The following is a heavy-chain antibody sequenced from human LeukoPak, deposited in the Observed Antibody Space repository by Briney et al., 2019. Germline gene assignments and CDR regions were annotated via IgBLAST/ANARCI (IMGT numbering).Heavy chain of an antibody. V-gene: IGHV4-39*01. J-gene: IGHJ4*02. CDR3: ARLVARGLYCSSTSCYD. CDR2: IYYSGST. CDR1: GGSISSSSYY. Sequence: PSETLSLTCTVSGGSISSSSYYWGWIRQPPGKGLEWIGSIYYSGSTYYNPSLKSRVTISVDTSKNQFSLKLSSVTAADTAVYYCARLVARGLYCSSTSCYDWGQGTLVTVSS. D-gene: IGHD2-2*01.